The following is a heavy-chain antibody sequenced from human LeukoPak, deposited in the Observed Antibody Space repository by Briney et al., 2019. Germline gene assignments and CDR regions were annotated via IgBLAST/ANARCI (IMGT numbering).Heavy chain of an antibody. CDR1: GFTCSSYA. V-gene: IGHV3-23*01. Sequence: GGSVRRSCAASGFTCSSYAMSWVRQAPGKGLVWVSAISGSGGSTSYADSVKGRFTISSDKGTNSLYLQMNRLKAADTAVYYCAREEVGSGYVDYFDYWGQGTLVTVSS. CDR2: ISGSGGST. CDR3: AREEVGSGYVDYFDY. J-gene: IGHJ4*02. D-gene: IGHD5-12*01.